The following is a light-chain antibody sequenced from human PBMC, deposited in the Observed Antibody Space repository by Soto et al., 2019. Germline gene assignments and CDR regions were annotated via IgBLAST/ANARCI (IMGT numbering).Light chain of an antibody. CDR2: EVS. J-gene: IGLJ2*01. CDR3: SSFEASNNLL. CDR1: SSDVGGYNY. V-gene: IGLV2-8*01. Sequence: QSVLTQPPSASGSPGQSVTISCTGTSSDVGGYNYVSWYQQHPGKAPKLMIYEVSKRPLGVPDRFSGSKSGNTASLTVSGLQVEDEADYYCSSFEASNNLLFGGGTKLTVL.